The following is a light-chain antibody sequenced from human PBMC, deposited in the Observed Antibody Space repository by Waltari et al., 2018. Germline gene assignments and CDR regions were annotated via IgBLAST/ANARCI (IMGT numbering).Light chain of an antibody. CDR1: SSDVGGYTY. Sequence: QSALTQPRPVSGSPGQSVTIPCTGPSSDVGGYTYVPWYQQHPGKAPKLMIYDVSKRPSGVPDRFSGSKSGNTASLTISGLQAEDEADYYCCSYAGSYTFVVFGGGTKLTVL. CDR3: CSYAGSYTFVV. CDR2: DVS. J-gene: IGLJ2*01. V-gene: IGLV2-11*01.